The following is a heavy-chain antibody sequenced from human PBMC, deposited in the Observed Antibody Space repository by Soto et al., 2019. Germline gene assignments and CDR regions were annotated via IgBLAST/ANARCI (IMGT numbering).Heavy chain of an antibody. CDR2: IYPGDSDA. V-gene: IGHV5-51*01. Sequence: GESLKISCKGSGYSFVSYWIAWVRQMPGKGLEWMGSIYPGDSDATYSPSIQGQVTISADKSSTTVYLQWNTLKASDTAMYYCAKTDGYEVEYWGQGTQVTVSS. CDR3: AKTDGYEVEY. D-gene: IGHD5-18*01. J-gene: IGHJ4*02. CDR1: GYSFVSYW.